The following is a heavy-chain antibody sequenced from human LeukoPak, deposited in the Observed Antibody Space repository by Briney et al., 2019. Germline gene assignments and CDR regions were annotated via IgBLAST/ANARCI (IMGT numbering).Heavy chain of an antibody. Sequence: ASVKVSCKASGYTFTSYAMHWVRQAPGQRLEWMGWINAGNGNTKYSQKFQGRVTMTRDTSISTAYMELTRLRSDDTAVYYCARGFALSYGSGPCFDYWGQGTLVSVSS. CDR1: GYTFTSYA. V-gene: IGHV1-3*01. J-gene: IGHJ4*02. CDR3: ARGFALSYGSGPCFDY. CDR2: INAGNGNT. D-gene: IGHD3-10*01.